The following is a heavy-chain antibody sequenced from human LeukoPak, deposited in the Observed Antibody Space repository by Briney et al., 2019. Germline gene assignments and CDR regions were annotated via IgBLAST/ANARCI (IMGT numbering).Heavy chain of an antibody. CDR2: MNPNSGNT. Sequence: ASVKVSCKASGYTFTSFDINWVRRATGQGHEWMGWMNPNSGNTGYGQKFQGRVTMTRVTSITTAYMELRSLRSDDTAVYYCTKASLAFGTKYFDPWGQGTLVTVSS. CDR3: TKASLAFGTKYFDP. D-gene: IGHD3-10*01. V-gene: IGHV1-8*02. J-gene: IGHJ5*02. CDR1: GYTFTSFD.